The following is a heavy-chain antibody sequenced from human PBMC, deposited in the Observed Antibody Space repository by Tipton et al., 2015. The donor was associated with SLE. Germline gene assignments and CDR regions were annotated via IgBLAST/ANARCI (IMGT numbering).Heavy chain of an antibody. Sequence: TLSLTCAVYGGSFSGYYWSWIRQPPGKGLEWIGEINHSGSTNYNPSLKSRVTISVDTSKNQFSLKLSSVTAADTAVYYCARGGVVPAAPDYWGQGTLVTVSS. CDR3: ARGGVVPAAPDY. CDR2: INHSGST. D-gene: IGHD2-2*01. J-gene: IGHJ4*02. CDR1: GGSFSGYY. V-gene: IGHV4-34*01.